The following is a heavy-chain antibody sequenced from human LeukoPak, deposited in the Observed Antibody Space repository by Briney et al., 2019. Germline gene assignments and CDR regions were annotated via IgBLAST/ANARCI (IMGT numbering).Heavy chain of an antibody. CDR2: IYYSGST. Sequence: SETLSLTCTVSGGSISSSSYYWGWIRQPPGKGLEWIGSIYYSGSTYYNPSLKSRVTISVDRSKNQFSLKLSSVTAADTAVYYCARDRSRYNSDWFDPWGQGTLVTVSS. V-gene: IGHV4-39*07. D-gene: IGHD5-24*01. CDR3: ARDRSRYNSDWFDP. J-gene: IGHJ5*02. CDR1: GGSISSSSYY.